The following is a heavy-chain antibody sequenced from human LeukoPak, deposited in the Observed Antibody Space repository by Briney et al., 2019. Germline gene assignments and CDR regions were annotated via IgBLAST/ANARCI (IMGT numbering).Heavy chain of an antibody. CDR2: LRPDGRDK. CDR1: GFTFSYYW. D-gene: IGHD3-3*01. J-gene: IGHJ5*02. Sequence: PGGSLRLSCAASGFTFSYYWMTWVRQAPGKGLEWVANLRPDGRDKYYADSVKGRFTISGDNAKNSLYLQMNGLRADDTAICYCARDAYDDASESWGQGTLVTVSS. V-gene: IGHV3-7*01. CDR3: ARDAYDDASES.